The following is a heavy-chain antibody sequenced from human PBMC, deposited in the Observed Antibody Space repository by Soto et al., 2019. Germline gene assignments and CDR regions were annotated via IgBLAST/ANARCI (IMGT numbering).Heavy chain of an antibody. D-gene: IGHD3-3*01. V-gene: IGHV3-23*01. J-gene: IGHJ5*02. CDR3: ARESRFLEWLSLNWFDP. CDR1: GLTFSSYA. Sequence: GGSLRLSCAASGLTFSSYAMSWVRQAPGKGLEWVSAISGSGGSTYYADSVKGRFTISRDNSKNSLYLQMNSLRDEDTAVYYCARESRFLEWLSLNWFDPWGQGTLVTVSS. CDR2: ISGSGGST.